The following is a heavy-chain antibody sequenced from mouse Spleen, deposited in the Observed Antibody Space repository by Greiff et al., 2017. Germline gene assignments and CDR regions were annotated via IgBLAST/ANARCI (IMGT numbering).Heavy chain of an antibody. CDR3: AREGANWDVSYAMDY. CDR2: INYDGSST. V-gene: IGHV5-16*01. CDR1: GFTFSDYY. D-gene: IGHD4-1*01. Sequence: EVKLVESEGGLVQPGSSMKLSCTASGFTFSDYYMAWVRQVPEKGLEWVANINYDGSSTYYLDSLKSRFIISRDNAKNILYLQMSSLKSEDTATYYCAREGANWDVSYAMDYWGQGTSVTVSS. J-gene: IGHJ4*01.